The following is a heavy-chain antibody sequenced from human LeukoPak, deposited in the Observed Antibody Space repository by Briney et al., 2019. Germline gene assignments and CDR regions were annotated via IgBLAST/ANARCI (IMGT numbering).Heavy chain of an antibody. Sequence: GGSLRLSCAASGFSFDDLGMTWVRQVPGKGLEWVAGINWNGASTGYADSVKGRFTISRDNSKNTLYLQMNSLRAEDTAVYYCAKDPTMIVVVIPDYWGQGTLVTVSS. V-gene: IGHV3-20*04. CDR3: AKDPTMIVVVIPDY. J-gene: IGHJ4*02. D-gene: IGHD3-22*01. CDR1: GFSFDDLG. CDR2: INWNGAST.